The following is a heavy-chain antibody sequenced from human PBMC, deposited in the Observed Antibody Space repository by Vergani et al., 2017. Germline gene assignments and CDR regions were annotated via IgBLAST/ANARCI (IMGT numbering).Heavy chain of an antibody. Sequence: EVQLVESGGGLVQPGRSLRLSCTASGFTFGDYAMSWFRQAPGKGLEWVGFIRGKAYGGTTEYAASVKGRFTISRDDSKSIAYLQMNSLKTEDTAVYYCTRDTAVRYFDWLSGSGYFDYWGQGTLVTVSS. CDR3: TRDTAVRYFDWLSGSGYFDY. CDR1: GFTFGDYA. V-gene: IGHV3-49*03. D-gene: IGHD3-9*01. CDR2: IRGKAYGGTT. J-gene: IGHJ4*02.